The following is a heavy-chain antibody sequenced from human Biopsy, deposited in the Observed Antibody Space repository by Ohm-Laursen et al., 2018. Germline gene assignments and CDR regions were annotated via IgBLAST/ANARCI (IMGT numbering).Heavy chain of an antibody. D-gene: IGHD3-22*01. CDR2: INHSGRT. J-gene: IGHJ6*02. CDR3: VRGVDYYDPYHYYALDV. V-gene: IGHV4-34*01. Sequence: SQTLSLTWAVYGESFNGYYWSWIRQTPGKGLEWIGEINHSGRTNYNPSLKSRVTISVDTSNNQFSLKVRSVTAADTAVYYCVRGVDYYDPYHYYALDVWGQGTTVTVSS. CDR1: GESFNGYY.